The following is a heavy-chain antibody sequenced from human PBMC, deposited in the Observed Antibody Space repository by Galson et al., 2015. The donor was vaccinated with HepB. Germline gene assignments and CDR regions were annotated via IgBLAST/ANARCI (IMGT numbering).Heavy chain of an antibody. CDR3: ARVKDGYNPDY. Sequence: SLRLSCAASGFTFSSYGMHWVRQAPGKGLEWVAVIWYDGSNEDYVDSVKGRFTISRDNSKNTLSLQMNSLRAEDTAVYYCARVKDGYNPDYWGQGTLVTVSS. D-gene: IGHD5-24*01. CDR2: IWYDGSNE. J-gene: IGHJ4*02. CDR1: GFTFSSYG. V-gene: IGHV3-33*01.